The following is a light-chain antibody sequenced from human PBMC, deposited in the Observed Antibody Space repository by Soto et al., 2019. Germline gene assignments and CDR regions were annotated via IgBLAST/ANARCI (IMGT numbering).Light chain of an antibody. V-gene: IGKV3-15*01. CDR3: QQNKEWPGT. J-gene: IGKJ1*01. Sequence: EIVMTQSPATLSVSPGERVTLSCRASQSVSSYLAWYQQKPGQAPRLLIYDASTRATGIAVRFSGSGSGTEFTLTISSLQSEDFGVYYCQQNKEWPGTFGQGTKVDI. CDR2: DAS. CDR1: QSVSSY.